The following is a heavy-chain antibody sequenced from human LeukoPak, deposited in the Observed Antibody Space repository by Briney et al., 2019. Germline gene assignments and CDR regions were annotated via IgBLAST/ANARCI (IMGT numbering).Heavy chain of an antibody. Sequence: GGSLRLSCAASGFTFSSYSMNWVRQAPGQGLEWVSSISSSSSYIYYADSVKGRFTISRDNAKNSLYLQMNSLRAEDTAVYYCARGTGLYYYDSSGQPDAFDIWGQGTMVTVSS. CDR2: ISSSSSYI. CDR1: GFTFSSYS. CDR3: ARGTGLYYYDSSGQPDAFDI. V-gene: IGHV3-21*01. D-gene: IGHD3-22*01. J-gene: IGHJ3*02.